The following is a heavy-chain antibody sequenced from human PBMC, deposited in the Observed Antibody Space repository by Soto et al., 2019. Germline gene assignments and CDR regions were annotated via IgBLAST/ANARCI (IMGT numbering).Heavy chain of an antibody. CDR2: ISSSSSYI. CDR1: GFTFSSYS. CDR3: AREPSYYDFWSGFEKG. J-gene: IGHJ4*02. D-gene: IGHD3-3*01. Sequence: GGSLRLSCAASGFTFSSYSMNWVRQAPGKGLEWVSSISSSSSYIYYADSVKGRFTISRDNAKNSLYLQMNSLRAEDTAVYYCAREPSYYDFWSGFEKGWGQGTLVTVSS. V-gene: IGHV3-21*01.